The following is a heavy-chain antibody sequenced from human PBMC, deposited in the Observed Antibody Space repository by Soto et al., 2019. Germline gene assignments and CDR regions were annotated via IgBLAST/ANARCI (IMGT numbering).Heavy chain of an antibody. V-gene: IGHV4-39*01. CDR3: ARHPVWEYAIHSAFDT. Sequence: SGTLSLTCTVCGGSISSSSYYWGWIRQPPGKGLEWIGSIYYSGSTYYNPSLKSRVTISVDTSKNQFSLKLSSVTATDTAVYYCARHPVWEYAIHSAFDTWGQGSMVTVSS. CDR1: GGSISSSSYY. CDR2: IYYSGST. J-gene: IGHJ3*02. D-gene: IGHD2-8*01.